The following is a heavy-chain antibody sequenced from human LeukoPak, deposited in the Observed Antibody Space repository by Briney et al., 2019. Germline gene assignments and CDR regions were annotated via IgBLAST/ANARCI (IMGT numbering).Heavy chain of an antibody. CDR2: IYPGDSDT. CDR3: ATRSDGYSQFDF. J-gene: IGHJ4*02. V-gene: IGHV5-51*01. Sequence: GESLKISCKASGYNFTSYWIGWVRQMPGKRLEWMGIIYPGDSDTRYSPSFQGHVTISADKSVSTAYLQWSSLKASDSAIYYCATRSDGYSQFDFWGQGTLVTVSS. D-gene: IGHD5-24*01. CDR1: GYNFTSYW.